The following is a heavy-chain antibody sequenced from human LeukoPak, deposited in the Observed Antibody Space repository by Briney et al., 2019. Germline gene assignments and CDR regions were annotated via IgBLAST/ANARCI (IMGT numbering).Heavy chain of an antibody. V-gene: IGHV1-69*13. CDR3: ARDRSSYYYDSSGYYYDY. Sequence: GASVKVSCKASGGTFSSYAISWVRQDPGQGLEWMGGIIPIFGTANYAQKFQGRVTITADESTSTAYMELSSLRSEDTAVYYCARDRSSYYYDSSGYYYDYWGQGTLVTVSS. J-gene: IGHJ4*02. CDR1: GGTFSSYA. D-gene: IGHD3-22*01. CDR2: IIPIFGTA.